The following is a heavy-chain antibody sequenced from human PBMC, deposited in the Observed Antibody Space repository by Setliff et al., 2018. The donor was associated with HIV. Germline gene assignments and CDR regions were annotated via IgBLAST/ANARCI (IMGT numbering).Heavy chain of an antibody. CDR2: VWDNGTT. V-gene: IGHV4-59*01. J-gene: IGHJ5*02. CDR1: GGSISHSH. Sequence: SETLSLTCTVSGGSISHSHWSWIRQPPGKGLEWIGYVWDNGTTKYNPSLESRVTISLHTSKNQFSLKLRSVTAADTAVYYCARGGTSSNWFDPWGQGTLANVSS. D-gene: IGHD1-26*01. CDR3: ARGGTSSNWFDP.